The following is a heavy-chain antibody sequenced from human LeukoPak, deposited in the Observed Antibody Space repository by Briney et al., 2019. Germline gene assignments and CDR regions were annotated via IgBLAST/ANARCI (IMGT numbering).Heavy chain of an antibody. Sequence: PGGCLRLSCAASVFTFSSYWMTWVRQAPGKGLGWVANIKQDGSEQYYVGSVRGRFTISRDNAKNSLFLQMNSLRVEDTAVYYCAGGQASLLDYWGQGALVTVSS. V-gene: IGHV3-7*05. CDR3: AGGQASLLDY. D-gene: IGHD2-15*01. CDR2: IKQDGSEQ. CDR1: VFTFSSYW. J-gene: IGHJ4*02.